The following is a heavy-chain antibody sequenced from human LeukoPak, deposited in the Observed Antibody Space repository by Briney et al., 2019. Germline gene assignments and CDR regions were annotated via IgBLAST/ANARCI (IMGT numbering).Heavy chain of an antibody. CDR1: GFTFSSYA. Sequence: GGSLRLSCAASGFTFSSYAMSWVGQAPGKGLEWVSAISGSGDRTYSADSVKGRFTISRDNSKNTLYLQMNSLRAEDTAVYYCAHDYGEHQFDYWGQGTLVTVSS. CDR3: AHDYGEHQFDY. CDR2: ISGSGDRT. J-gene: IGHJ4*02. V-gene: IGHV3-23*01. D-gene: IGHD4-17*01.